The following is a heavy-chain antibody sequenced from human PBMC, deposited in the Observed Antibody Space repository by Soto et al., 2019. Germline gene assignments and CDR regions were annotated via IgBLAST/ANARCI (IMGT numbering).Heavy chain of an antibody. CDR1: GFTFSSYS. CDR3: AREPDYYYYYGMDV. CDR2: ISSSSGTR. J-gene: IGHJ6*02. V-gene: IGHV3-48*02. Sequence: GGSLRLSCAASGFTFSSYSMNWVRQAPGKGLEWVSYISSSSGTRYYAGSVRGRFTISRDNAKNSLYLQMNSLRDEDTAVYYCAREPDYYYYYGMDVWGQGTTVTVSS.